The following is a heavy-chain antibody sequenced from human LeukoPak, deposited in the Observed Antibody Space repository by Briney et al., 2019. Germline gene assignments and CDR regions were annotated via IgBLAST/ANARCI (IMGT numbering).Heavy chain of an antibody. CDR3: ARSTNSGSGAFYYYYALDV. CDR2: INSDGSST. D-gene: IGHD3-10*01. Sequence: GGSLRLSCTASGFTFRNYWMHWVRQPPGKGLIWVSRINSDGSSTTYADSVKGRFTVSRDNAKTTLYLQMHSLRAEDTAIYYCARSTNSGSGAFYYYYALDVWGQGTTVTVSS. J-gene: IGHJ6*02. V-gene: IGHV3-74*01. CDR1: GFTFRNYW.